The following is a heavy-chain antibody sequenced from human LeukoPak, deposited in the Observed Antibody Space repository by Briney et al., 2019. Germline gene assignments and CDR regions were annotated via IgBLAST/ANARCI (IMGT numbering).Heavy chain of an antibody. CDR3: AGANFAAALFWAFDP. D-gene: IGHD6-13*01. V-gene: IGHV4-39*07. CDR2: IYYSGST. Sequence: SETLSLTCAVAGGAISSNRYYWGWIRQPPGKGLEWIGSIYYSGSTYYNPSLKSRVTISVDTSKNQFSLKLSSVTAADTAVYYCAGANFAAALFWAFDPWGQGTLVTVSS. J-gene: IGHJ5*02. CDR1: GGAISSNRYY.